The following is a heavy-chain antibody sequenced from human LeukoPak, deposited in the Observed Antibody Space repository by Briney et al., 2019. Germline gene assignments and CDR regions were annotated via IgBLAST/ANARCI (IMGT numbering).Heavy chain of an antibody. D-gene: IGHD6-13*01. J-gene: IGHJ4*02. V-gene: IGHV3-66*02. CDR1: AFTVSSNY. CDR2: IYSGGDT. CDR3: TRGPGSTWYSDY. Sequence: GGSLRLSSAAPAFTVSSNYMNWIRQAPGEGLEWVSIIYSGGDTYYADSVKGRFTISRDNSKNTLYLQMNSLRAEDTAVYYCTRGPGSTWYSDYWGQGTLVTVSS.